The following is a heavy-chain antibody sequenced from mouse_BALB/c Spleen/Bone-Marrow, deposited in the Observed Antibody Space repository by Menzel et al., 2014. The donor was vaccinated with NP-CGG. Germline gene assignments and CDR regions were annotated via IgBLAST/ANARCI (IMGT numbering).Heavy chain of an antibody. J-gene: IGHJ3*01. D-gene: IGHD1-1*01. Sequence: EVQLQQSGAELVKPGASVKLSCTASGFNIKDTYMHWVKQRPEQGLEWIGRIDPANGNTKYDPKFQGKAAITADQSSNTAYLQLSSLTSEDTAVYYCAFYSYGSSGLAYRGQGTLVTVSA. CDR1: GFNIKDTY. V-gene: IGHV14-3*02. CDR3: AFYSYGSSGLAY. CDR2: IDPANGNT.